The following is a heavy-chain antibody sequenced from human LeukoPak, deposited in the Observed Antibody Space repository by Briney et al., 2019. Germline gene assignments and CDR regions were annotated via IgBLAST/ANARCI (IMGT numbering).Heavy chain of an antibody. CDR3: ATYAGRSSKYFQH. V-gene: IGHV5-51*01. J-gene: IGHJ1*01. Sequence: GESLKISCKGSGYNFTNSWIGWVRQMPGKGLEWMGIINPGDSDTRYSPSFQGRVTISADKSINTAYLQWSSLTASDTAMYYCATYAGRSSKYFQHWGQGTLVSVSS. CDR1: GYNFTNSW. D-gene: IGHD3-10*01. CDR2: INPGDSDT.